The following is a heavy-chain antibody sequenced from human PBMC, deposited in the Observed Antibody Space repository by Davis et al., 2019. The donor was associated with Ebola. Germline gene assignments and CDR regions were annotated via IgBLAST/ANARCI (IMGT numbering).Heavy chain of an antibody. V-gene: IGHV3-30*03. D-gene: IGHD6-13*01. CDR3: ARGQQLRAYYYYYYGMDV. CDR2: ISYDGSNK. J-gene: IGHJ6*02. CDR1: GFTFSSYG. Sequence: GESLKISCAASGFTFSSYGMHWVRQAPGKGLEWVAVISYDGSNKYYADSVKGRFTISRDNSKNTLYLQMNSLRAEDTAVYYCARGQQLRAYYYYYYGMDVWGQGTTVTVSS.